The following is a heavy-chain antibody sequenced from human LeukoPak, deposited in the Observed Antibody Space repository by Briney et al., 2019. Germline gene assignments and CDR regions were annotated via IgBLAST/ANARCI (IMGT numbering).Heavy chain of an antibody. J-gene: IGHJ4*02. CDR1: GGSISSSSYY. V-gene: IGHV4-31*03. Sequence: PSETLSLTCTVSGGSISSSSYYWGWIRQHPGKGLEWIGYIYYSGSTYYNPSLKSRVTISVDTSKNQFSLKLSSVTAADTAVYYCARALGYCSGGSCRIDYWGQGTLVTVSS. CDR3: ARALGYCSGGSCRIDY. CDR2: IYYSGST. D-gene: IGHD2-15*01.